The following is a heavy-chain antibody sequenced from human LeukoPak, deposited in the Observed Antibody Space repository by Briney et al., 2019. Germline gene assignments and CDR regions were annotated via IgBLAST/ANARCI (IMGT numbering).Heavy chain of an antibody. Sequence: SETLSLTCTVSGGSISSSSYYWGWIRQPPGKGLEWIGSIYYSGSTYYNPSLKSRVTISVDTSKNQFSLKLSSVTAADTAVYYCARVCSSSSCLFDYWGRGTLVTVSS. CDR1: GGSISSSSYY. CDR2: IYYSGST. V-gene: IGHV4-39*01. J-gene: IGHJ4*02. D-gene: IGHD2-2*01. CDR3: ARVCSSSSCLFDY.